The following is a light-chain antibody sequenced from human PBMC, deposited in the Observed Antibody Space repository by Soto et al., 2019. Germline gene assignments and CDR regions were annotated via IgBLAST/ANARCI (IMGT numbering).Light chain of an antibody. V-gene: IGLV1-51*01. CDR3: GTWDNSLSAGV. CDR2: DNN. Sequence: QSVLTQPPSVSAAPGQKVTISCSGSSSNIGNNSVSWYQQLPGTAPKLLIYDNNKRPSGIPDRFSGSKSGTSATLGITGLQTGDEADYHCGTWDNSLSAGVFGGGTQLTVL. CDR1: SSNIGNNS. J-gene: IGLJ2*01.